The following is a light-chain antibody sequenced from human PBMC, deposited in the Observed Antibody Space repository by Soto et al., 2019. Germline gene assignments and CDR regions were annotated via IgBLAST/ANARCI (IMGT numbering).Light chain of an antibody. Sequence: VLTQSPDTLSLSAGDRATLSCRASQSVSSNSLAWYQQKPGQAPRLLIYGASSRATGIPDRFTGSGSGTDFTLTISRLEPEDFAVYYCQHYGNSPRAFGQGTKVDIK. CDR3: QHYGNSPRA. V-gene: IGKV3-20*01. CDR2: GAS. CDR1: QSVSSNS. J-gene: IGKJ1*01.